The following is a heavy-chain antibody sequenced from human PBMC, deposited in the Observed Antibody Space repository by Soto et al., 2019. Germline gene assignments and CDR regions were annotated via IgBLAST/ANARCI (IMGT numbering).Heavy chain of an antibody. CDR3: GSNPPYSSERRFDY. V-gene: IGHV1-69*02. Sequence: ASVKVSCKASGGTFSSYTISWVRQAPGQGLEWMGRIIPILGIANYAQKFQGRVMITADKSTSTAYMELSSLRSEDTAVYYCGSNPPYSSERRFDYWGQGTLVTVSS. CDR2: IIPILGIA. D-gene: IGHD6-19*01. CDR1: GGTFSSYT. J-gene: IGHJ4*02.